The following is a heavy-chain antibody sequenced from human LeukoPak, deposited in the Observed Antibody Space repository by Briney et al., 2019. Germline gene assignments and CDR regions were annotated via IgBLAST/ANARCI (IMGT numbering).Heavy chain of an antibody. J-gene: IGHJ4*02. D-gene: IGHD3-10*01. V-gene: IGHV4-39*01. CDR3: ARRYYFFLGSYYPFDF. Sequence: SETLSLTCNVSGGSISDNDYSWHWIRQPPGKGLEWMGGIHYSGTTYSNPSLKSRISISEDTSKSQFSLTLRSVTAADTTVYYCARRYYFFLGSYYPFDFWGQGTLVTVSS. CDR1: GGSISDNDYS. CDR2: IHYSGTT.